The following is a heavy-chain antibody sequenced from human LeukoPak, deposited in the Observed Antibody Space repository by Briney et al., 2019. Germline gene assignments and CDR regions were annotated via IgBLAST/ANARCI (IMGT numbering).Heavy chain of an antibody. CDR3: AREGEARGSLYFDY. D-gene: IGHD1-26*01. Sequence: SETLSLTCTVSGGSISSGDYYWSWIRQPPGKGLEWIGYIYYSGSTYYNPSFKSRVTISVDTSKNQFSLKLSSVTAADTAVYYCAREGEARGSLYFDYWGQGTLVTVSS. J-gene: IGHJ4*02. CDR1: GGSISSGDYY. V-gene: IGHV4-30-4*01. CDR2: IYYSGST.